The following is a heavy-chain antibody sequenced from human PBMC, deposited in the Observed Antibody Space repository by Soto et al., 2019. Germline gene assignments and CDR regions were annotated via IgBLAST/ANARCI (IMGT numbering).Heavy chain of an antibody. CDR2: INPNSGGT. CDR1: GYTFTGYY. J-gene: IGHJ6*02. CDR3: ARDFGVVTLYGMGV. Sequence: ASVKVSCKAFGYTFTGYYMHWVRQAPGQGLEWMGWINPNSGGTNYAQKFQGWVTMTRDTSISTAYMELSRLRSDDTAVYYCARDFGVVTLYGMGVWGQGTTVTVSS. V-gene: IGHV1-2*04. D-gene: IGHD3-3*01.